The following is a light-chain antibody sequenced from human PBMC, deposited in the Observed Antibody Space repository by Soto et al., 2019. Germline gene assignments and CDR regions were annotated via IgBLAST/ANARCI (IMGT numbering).Light chain of an antibody. J-gene: IGKJ4*01. CDR3: QQYNSYPVT. V-gene: IGKV1-5*01. CDR2: DAS. Sequence: DLQMTQSPSTLSASVGDRVTITCRASQSISSWLAWYQQKPGKALKLLSYDASTLESGVPSRLRSSESGAVFTLTIGSLQPENFATYYCQQYNSYPVTFGGGTRWIS. CDR1: QSISSW.